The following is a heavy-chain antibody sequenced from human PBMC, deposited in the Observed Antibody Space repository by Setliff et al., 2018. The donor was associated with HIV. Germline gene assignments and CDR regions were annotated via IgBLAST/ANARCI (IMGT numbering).Heavy chain of an antibody. CDR2: IDWDDDK. V-gene: IGHV2-70*04. J-gene: IGHJ4*02. CDR3: ARDSGNYAFDY. CDR1: GFSFGISGMR. D-gene: IGHD3-3*01. Sequence: SGPTLVNPTQTLTLTCTYSGFSFGISGMRVNWIRQSPGKALEWLARIDWDDDKYYSPSLKTRLTISKDTSKNQVILTMTNLDPVDTATYYCARDSGNYAFDYSGLGTLVTVS.